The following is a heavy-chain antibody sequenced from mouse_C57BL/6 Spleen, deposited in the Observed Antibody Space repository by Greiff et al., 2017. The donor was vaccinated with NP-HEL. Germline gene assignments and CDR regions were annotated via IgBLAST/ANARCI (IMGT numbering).Heavy chain of an antibody. Sequence: QVQLKQSGAELVMPGASVKLSCKASGYTFTSYWMHWVKQRPGQGLEWIGEIDPSDSYTNYNQKFKGKSTLTVDKSSSTAYMQLSSLTSEDSAVYYCARAHGSNAMDYWGQGTSVTVSS. CDR3: ARAHGSNAMDY. CDR2: IDPSDSYT. D-gene: IGHD2-2*01. CDR1: GYTFTSYW. J-gene: IGHJ4*01. V-gene: IGHV1-69*01.